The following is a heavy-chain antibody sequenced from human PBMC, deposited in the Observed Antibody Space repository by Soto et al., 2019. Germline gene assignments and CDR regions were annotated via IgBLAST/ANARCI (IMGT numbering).Heavy chain of an antibody. V-gene: IGHV3-33*01. CDR3: ARELGSGTSLGYYGMDV. D-gene: IGHD3-10*01. CDR1: GFTFSSYG. J-gene: IGHJ6*02. CDR2: IWYDGSNK. Sequence: QVQLVESGGGVVQPGRSLRLSCAASGFTFSSYGMHWVRQAPGKGLEWVAVIWYDGSNKYYADSVKGRFTISRDNSKNTLYLQMNSLRAEDTAVYYCARELGSGTSLGYYGMDVWGQGTTVTVSS.